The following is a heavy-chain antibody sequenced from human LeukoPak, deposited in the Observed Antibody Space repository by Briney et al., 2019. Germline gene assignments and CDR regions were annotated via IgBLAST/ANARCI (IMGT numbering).Heavy chain of an antibody. D-gene: IGHD6-13*01. CDR2: ISGSGGST. J-gene: IGHJ4*02. CDR1: GFTFSTYW. Sequence: GGSLRLSCATSGFTFSTYWMSWVRQAPGKGLEWVSAISGSGGSTYYADSVKGRFTISRDSSKNTLYLQMNSLRAEDTAVYYCAKDYSSSWYTVGYWGQGTLVTVSS. V-gene: IGHV3-23*01. CDR3: AKDYSSSWYTVGY.